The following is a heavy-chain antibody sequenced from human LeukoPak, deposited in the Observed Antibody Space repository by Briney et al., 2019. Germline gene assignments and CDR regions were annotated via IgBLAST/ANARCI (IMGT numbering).Heavy chain of an antibody. Sequence: ASVKVSCKASGYPFYTYGISWVRQAPGQGLEWMGWISVYNGNTNYAQKLQGRLTLTTDISTSSAYMELRSLRSDDTAIYYCARDGSGPFDSWGQGTLVTVSS. J-gene: IGHJ4*02. CDR3: ARDGSGPFDS. CDR1: GYPFYTYG. D-gene: IGHD3-10*01. V-gene: IGHV1-18*01. CDR2: ISVYNGNT.